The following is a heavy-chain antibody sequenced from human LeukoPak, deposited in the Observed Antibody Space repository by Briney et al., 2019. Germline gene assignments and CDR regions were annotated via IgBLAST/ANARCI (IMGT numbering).Heavy chain of an antibody. J-gene: IGHJ4*02. Sequence: PGGSLRLSCVASGFTFSDYYMSWIRQAPGKGLEWVAYITSSGDDIYYADSVKGRFTISRDNAKNALFLRMNSLRVEDTATYYCASDIVATSGDFWGQGTLVSVSS. D-gene: IGHD5-12*01. CDR1: GFTFSDYY. CDR2: ITSSGDDI. V-gene: IGHV3-11*01. CDR3: ASDIVATSGDF.